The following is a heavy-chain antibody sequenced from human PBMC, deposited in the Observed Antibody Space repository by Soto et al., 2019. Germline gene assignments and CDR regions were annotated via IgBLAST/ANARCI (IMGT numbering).Heavy chain of an antibody. CDR2: ISYDGSNK. Sequence: PGGSLRLSCAAPGFTFSSYAMHWVRQAPGKGLEWVAVISYDGSNKYYADSVKGRFTISRDNSKNTLYLQMNSLRAEDTAVYYCARVGITMIVVVTPWYYGMDVWGQGTTVTVS. D-gene: IGHD3-22*01. CDR3: ARVGITMIVVVTPWYYGMDV. V-gene: IGHV3-30-3*01. J-gene: IGHJ6*02. CDR1: GFTFSSYA.